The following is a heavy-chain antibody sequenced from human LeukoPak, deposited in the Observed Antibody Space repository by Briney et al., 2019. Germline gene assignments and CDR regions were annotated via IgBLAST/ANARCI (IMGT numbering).Heavy chain of an antibody. Sequence: GGSLRLSCAASGFTFSSYGMHWVRQAPGKGLGWVAVISYDGSNKYYADSVKGRFTISRDNSKNTLYLQMNSLRAEDTAVYYCAREGIAAADGYYFDYWGQGTLVTVSS. CDR3: AREGIAAADGYYFDY. CDR2: ISYDGSNK. V-gene: IGHV3-30*19. D-gene: IGHD6-13*01. CDR1: GFTFSSYG. J-gene: IGHJ4*02.